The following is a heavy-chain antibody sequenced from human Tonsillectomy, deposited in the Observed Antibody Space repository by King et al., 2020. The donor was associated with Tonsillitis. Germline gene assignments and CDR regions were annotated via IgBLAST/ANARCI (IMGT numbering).Heavy chain of an antibody. Sequence: QLQESGPGLVTPSETLSLLCTVSGGSIRNYYWSWIRQPPGKGLEWIVYVHYTGSTICNPSLNSRVTISVNTSKNQFSLNLTSVTAADTAVYYCARGERYYVGSSGYKSGAEYIEDWGQGTLVTVSS. CDR1: GGSIRNYY. CDR3: ARGERYYVGSSGYKSGAEYIED. V-gene: IGHV4-59*01. J-gene: IGHJ1*01. CDR2: VHYTGST. D-gene: IGHD3-22*01.